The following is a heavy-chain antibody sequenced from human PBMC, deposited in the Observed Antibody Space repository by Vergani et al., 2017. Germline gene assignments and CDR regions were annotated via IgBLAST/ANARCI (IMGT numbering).Heavy chain of an antibody. CDR1: GYTFTGYY. Sequence: QVQLVQSGAEVKKPGASVKVSCKASGYTFTGYYMHWVRQAPGQGLEWMGWINPNSGGTNYAQKFQGRVTMTRDTSISTAYMELSRLRSDDTAVYYCARGIIAVAGTFPLDYWGQGTLVTVSS. CDR3: ARGIIAVAGTFPLDY. V-gene: IGHV1-2*02. J-gene: IGHJ4*02. D-gene: IGHD6-19*01. CDR2: INPNSGGT.